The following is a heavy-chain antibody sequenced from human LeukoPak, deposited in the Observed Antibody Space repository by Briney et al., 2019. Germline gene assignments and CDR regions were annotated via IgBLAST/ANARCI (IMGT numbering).Heavy chain of an antibody. D-gene: IGHD3-22*01. CDR2: ISYDGSNK. CDR3: AKAADYYDSSGSYDEYFQH. CDR1: GFTFSSYG. V-gene: IGHV3-30*18. J-gene: IGHJ1*01. Sequence: GGSLRLSCAASGFTFSSYGMHWVRQAPGKGLEWVAVISYDGSNKYYADSVKGRFTISRDNSKNTLYLQMNSLRAEDTAVYYCAKAADYYDSSGSYDEYFQHWGQGTLVTVFS.